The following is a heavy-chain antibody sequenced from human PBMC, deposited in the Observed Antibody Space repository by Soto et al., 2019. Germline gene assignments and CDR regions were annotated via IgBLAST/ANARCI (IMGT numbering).Heavy chain of an antibody. CDR1: GGSISSGGYS. CDR3: TRTPDI. V-gene: IGHV4-30-2*01. CDR2: IYHSGST. J-gene: IGHJ3*02. Sequence: QLQLQESGSGLVKPSQTLSLTCAVSGGSISSGGYSWSWIRQPPGKGLEWIGYIYHSGSTYYNPSLKSRVTIAVDRSNTQFPPTLSSVTAADTAAYYGTRTPDIWGQGTMVTISS.